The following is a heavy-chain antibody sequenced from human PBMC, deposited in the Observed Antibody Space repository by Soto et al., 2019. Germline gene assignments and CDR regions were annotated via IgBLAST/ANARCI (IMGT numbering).Heavy chain of an antibody. D-gene: IGHD2-8*02. Sequence: GGSPKIPCKGSGYSFTSYWIGWVRQMRGKGLEWMCIIYPGDSNTRYSPSFQGQVTFSAERSTSTAYLQWSSLTASDTAMYYWARQGEVLDFWGQGTLVTVSS. J-gene: IGHJ4*02. CDR2: IYPGDSNT. CDR3: ARQGEVLDF. CDR1: GYSFTSYW. V-gene: IGHV5-51*01.